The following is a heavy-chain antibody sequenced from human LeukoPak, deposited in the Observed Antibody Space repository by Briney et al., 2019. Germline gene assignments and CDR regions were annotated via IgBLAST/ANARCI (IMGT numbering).Heavy chain of an antibody. D-gene: IGHD3-22*01. CDR2: IYYSGST. CDR1: GGSISSYY. J-gene: IGHJ6*03. V-gene: IGHV4-59*01. CDR3: ARRGYYDSRAYYYYYMDV. Sequence: SETLSLTCTVSGGSISSYYWSWIRQPPGKGLEWIGYIYYSGSTNYNPSLKSRVTISVDTSKNQFSLKLSSVAAADTAVYYCARRGYYDSRAYYYYYMDVWGKGTTVTVSS.